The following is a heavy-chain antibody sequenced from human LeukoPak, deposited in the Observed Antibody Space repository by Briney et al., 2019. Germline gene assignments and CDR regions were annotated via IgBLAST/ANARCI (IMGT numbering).Heavy chain of an antibody. J-gene: IGHJ4*02. Sequence: PSETPSLTCTVSGGSISSSSYYWGWIRQPPGKGLEWIGSIYYSGSTYYNPSLKSRVTISVDTSKNQFSLKLSSVTAADTAVYYCARGRGYFDYWGQGTLVTVSS. CDR1: GGSISSSSYY. CDR3: ARGRGYFDY. CDR2: IYYSGST. D-gene: IGHD3-10*01. V-gene: IGHV4-39*07.